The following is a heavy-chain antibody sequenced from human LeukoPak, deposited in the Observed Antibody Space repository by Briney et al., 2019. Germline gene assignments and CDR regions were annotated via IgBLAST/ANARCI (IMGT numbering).Heavy chain of an antibody. J-gene: IGHJ6*03. Sequence: PGGSLRLSCAASGFTFSGSAMHWVRQASGKGLEWVGRIRSKANSYATAYAASVKGRFTISRDDSKNTAYLQMNSLKTEDTAVYYCTTRNFMVREAHDYYYMDVWGKGTTVTISS. CDR3: TTRNFMVREAHDYYYMDV. CDR2: IRSKANSYAT. D-gene: IGHD3-10*01. CDR1: GFTFSGSA. V-gene: IGHV3-73*01.